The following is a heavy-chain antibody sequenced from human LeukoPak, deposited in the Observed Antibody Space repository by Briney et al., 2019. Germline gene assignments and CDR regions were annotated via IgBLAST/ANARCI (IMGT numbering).Heavy chain of an antibody. CDR1: GYTFSSQG. J-gene: IGHJ4*02. CDR3: AKVTVCFGCYFDY. V-gene: IGHV3-23*01. Sequence: GGSLRLSCAASGYTFSSQGITWVRQAPGKGLEWVSTINGPGDNPYYAETVKGRFTISRDNSKNTVYLQMNSLKAEDTAIYYCAKVTVCFGCYFDYWGQGALVTVSS. D-gene: IGHD3-10*02. CDR2: INGPGDNP.